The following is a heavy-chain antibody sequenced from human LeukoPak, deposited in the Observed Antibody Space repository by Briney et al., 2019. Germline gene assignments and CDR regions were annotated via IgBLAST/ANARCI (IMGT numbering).Heavy chain of an antibody. V-gene: IGHV4-34*01. CDR2: INHSGST. CDR3: ARGVSSSSPGALFDP. CDR1: GGSFSGYY. D-gene: IGHD6-6*01. Sequence: PSETLSLTCAVYGGSFSGYYWSWIRQPPGKGLEWIGEINHSGSTNYNPSLKSRVTISVDTSKNQFSLKLSSVTAADTAVYYCARGVSSSSPGALFDPWGQGTLVTVSS. J-gene: IGHJ5*02.